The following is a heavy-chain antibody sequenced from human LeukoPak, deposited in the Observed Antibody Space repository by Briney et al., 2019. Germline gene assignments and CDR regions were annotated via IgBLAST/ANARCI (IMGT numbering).Heavy chain of an antibody. Sequence: PGGSLSLSCAASGFNFSSYEMNWVRRAPGKGVEWVSYISGSGTAIYYADAVKGRFTISRDNAKNSLYLQMNSLRAEDTAIYFCASEDPGGGFDIWGQGTMVTVSS. CDR2: ISGSGTAI. CDR1: GFNFSSYE. CDR3: ASEDPGGGFDI. V-gene: IGHV3-48*03. J-gene: IGHJ3*02.